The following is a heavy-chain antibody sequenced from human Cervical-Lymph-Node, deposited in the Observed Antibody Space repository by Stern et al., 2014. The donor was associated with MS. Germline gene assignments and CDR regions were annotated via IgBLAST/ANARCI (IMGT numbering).Heavy chain of an antibody. CDR2: IRGSGGST. V-gene: IGHV3-23*04. CDR1: GFTFSSYA. CDR3: AKGRYSSSSDLAFDY. Sequence: EVQLVESGGGLVQPGGSLRLSCAASGFTFSSYAMSWVRQAPGKGLEWVSAIRGSGGSTYYADSVTGRFTISSDTSKKKLYLLTNSLRAEDTAVYYCAKGRYSSSSDLAFDYWGQGTLVTVSS. D-gene: IGHD6-6*01. J-gene: IGHJ4*02.